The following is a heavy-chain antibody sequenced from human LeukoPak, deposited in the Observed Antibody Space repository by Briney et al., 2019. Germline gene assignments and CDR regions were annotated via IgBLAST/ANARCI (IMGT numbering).Heavy chain of an antibody. D-gene: IGHD3-16*01. CDR2: MYTGGTT. CDR3: AKDEATSGGGLAS. J-gene: IGHJ4*02. V-gene: IGHV3-53*01. CDR1: GFSVSGTH. Sequence: GGSLRLSCAASGFSVSGTHMSWVRQAPGKGLEWVSAMYTGGTTYYADSVTGRFTISRDNSKNTLYLHMNSLRVEDTAVYYYAKDEATSGGGLASWGQGTLVSVSS.